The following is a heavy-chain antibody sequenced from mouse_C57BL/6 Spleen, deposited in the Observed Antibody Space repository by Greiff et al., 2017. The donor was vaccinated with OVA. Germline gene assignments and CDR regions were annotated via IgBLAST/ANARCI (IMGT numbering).Heavy chain of an antibody. V-gene: IGHV6-3*01. CDR2: IRLKSDNYAT. Sequence: EVKLVESGGGLVQPGGSMKLSCVASGFTFSNYWMNWVRQSPEKGLEWVAQIRLKSDNYATHYAESVKGRFTISRDDSKSSVYLQMNNLRAEDTGIYYCPRITTVGYFDYWGQGTTLTVSS. J-gene: IGHJ2*01. CDR3: PRITTVGYFDY. CDR1: GFTFSNYW. D-gene: IGHD1-1*01.